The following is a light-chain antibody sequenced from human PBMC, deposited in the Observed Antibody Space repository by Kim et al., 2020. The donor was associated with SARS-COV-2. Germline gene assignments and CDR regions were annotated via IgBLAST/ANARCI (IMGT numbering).Light chain of an antibody. CDR1: QSVSSN. J-gene: IGKJ1*01. CDR2: DAS. CDR3: QQYNNWPPWT. Sequence: EIVMTQSPATLSVSPGERATLSCRASQSVSSNLAWYQQKPGQAPRLLIYDASTRATGIPARFSGSGSGTVFTLTIGSLQSEDFAVYYCQQYNNWPPWTFGQGTKVDIK. V-gene: IGKV3-15*01.